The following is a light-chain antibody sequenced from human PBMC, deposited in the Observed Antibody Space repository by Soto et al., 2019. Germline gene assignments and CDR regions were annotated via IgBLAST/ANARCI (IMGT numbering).Light chain of an antibody. CDR3: QQYNNWPFS. CDR1: QGVTTN. Sequence: EIVMTQSPGTLSVSPGERATLSCRAGQGVTTNFAWYPTKSGQSPRLLIYDVSIRATVVPDRFSGTLSETDFTLTISGLQSEDSSVYFCQQYNNWPFSFGQGTRLEIK. V-gene: IGKV3-15*01. CDR2: DVS. J-gene: IGKJ5*01.